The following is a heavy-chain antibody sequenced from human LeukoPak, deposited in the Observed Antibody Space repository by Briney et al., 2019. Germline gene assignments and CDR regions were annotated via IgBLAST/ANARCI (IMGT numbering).Heavy chain of an antibody. J-gene: IGHJ4*02. D-gene: IGHD2-8*01. Sequence: GASVKVSCKASGYTFTSYGISWVRQAPGQGLEWMGWISAYNGNTNYAQKFQGRVTMTTDTSTSTAYMELRSLRSDDTAVYYCARYFGGGRATNGFDYWGQGTLVTVPS. CDR2: ISAYNGNT. CDR3: ARYFGGGRATNGFDY. CDR1: GYTFTSYG. V-gene: IGHV1-18*01.